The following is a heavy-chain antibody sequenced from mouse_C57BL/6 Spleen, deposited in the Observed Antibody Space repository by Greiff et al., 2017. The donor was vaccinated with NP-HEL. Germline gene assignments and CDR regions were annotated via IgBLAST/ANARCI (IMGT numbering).Heavy chain of an antibody. Sequence: QVQLKQPGAELVRPGTSVKLSCKASGYTFTSYWMHWVKQRPGQGLEWIGVIDPSDSYTNYNQKFKGKATLTVDTSSSTAYMQLSSLTSEDSAVYYCARSTAYYAMDYWGQGTSVTVSS. CDR1: GYTFTSYW. V-gene: IGHV1-59*01. CDR3: ARSTAYYAMDY. D-gene: IGHD1-2*01. J-gene: IGHJ4*01. CDR2: IDPSDSYT.